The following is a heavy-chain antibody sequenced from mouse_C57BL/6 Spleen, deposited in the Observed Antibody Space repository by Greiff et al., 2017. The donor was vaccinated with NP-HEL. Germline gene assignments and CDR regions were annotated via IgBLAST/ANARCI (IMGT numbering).Heavy chain of an antibody. CDR1: GYAFSSSW. Sequence: QVQLQQSGPELVKPGASVKISCKASGYAFSSSWMNWVKQRPGKGLEWIGRIYPGDGDTNYNGKFKGKATLTADKSSSTAYMQLSSLTSEDSAVYFCARSRPYPYYFDYWGQGTTLTVSS. CDR3: ARSRPYPYYFDY. D-gene: IGHD3-1*01. CDR2: IYPGDGDT. V-gene: IGHV1-82*01. J-gene: IGHJ2*01.